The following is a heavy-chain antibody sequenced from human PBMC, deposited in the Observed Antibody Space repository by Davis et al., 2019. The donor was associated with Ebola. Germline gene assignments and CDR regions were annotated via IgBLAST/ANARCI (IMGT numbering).Heavy chain of an antibody. V-gene: IGHV3-15*01. CDR1: GFTFSNAW. CDR2: IKSKTDGGTT. D-gene: IGHD5-18*01. Sequence: PGGSLRLSCAASGFTFSNAWMSWVRQAPGKGLEWVGRIKSKTDGGTTDYAAPVKGRFTISRDDSKNTLYLQMNSLKTEDTGVYYCTTHKIQLWFNDYWGQGTLVTVSS. J-gene: IGHJ4*02. CDR3: TTHKIQLWFNDY.